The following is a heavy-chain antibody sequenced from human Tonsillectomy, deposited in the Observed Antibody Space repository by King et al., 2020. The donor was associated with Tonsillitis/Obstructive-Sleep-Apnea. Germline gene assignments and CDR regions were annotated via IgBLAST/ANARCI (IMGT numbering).Heavy chain of an antibody. J-gene: IGHJ4*02. V-gene: IGHV2-5*02. Sequence: QITLKESGPTLVKPTQTLTLTCTFSWFSLSTIGVGVGWIRQPPGKALEWLALIYWDDDKRYSPSLKSRLTITKDTPKNQVVLTITNMDPVDTATYYCAHTTYYDFWSGYYGIFDYWGQGTLVTVSS. CDR3: AHTTYYDFWSGYYGIFDY. D-gene: IGHD3-3*01. CDR2: IYWDDDK. CDR1: WFSLSTIGVG.